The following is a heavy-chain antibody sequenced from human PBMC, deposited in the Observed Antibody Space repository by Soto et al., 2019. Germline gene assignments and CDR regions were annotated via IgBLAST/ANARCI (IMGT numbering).Heavy chain of an antibody. D-gene: IGHD3-3*01. CDR1: GFTFSSYS. Sequence: NPGGSLRLSCAASGFTFSSYSMNWVRQAPGKGLEWVSSISSSSSYIYYADSVKGRFTISRDNAKNSLYLQMNSLRAEDTAVYYCARDFAIFGVVIIIRDDAFDIWGQGTMVTVSS. CDR2: ISSSSSYI. V-gene: IGHV3-21*01. CDR3: ARDFAIFGVVIIIRDDAFDI. J-gene: IGHJ3*02.